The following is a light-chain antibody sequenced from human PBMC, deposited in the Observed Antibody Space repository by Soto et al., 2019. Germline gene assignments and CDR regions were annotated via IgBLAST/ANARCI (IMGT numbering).Light chain of an antibody. CDR1: SSDIGGYNS. V-gene: IGLV2-8*01. J-gene: IGLJ1*01. CDR2: DVT. Sequence: QSALTQSPFASGSPGQSVTISCTGTSSDIGGYNSVSWYQQHPGKAPKVMIYDVTKRPSGVPDRFSGSKSGNTASLTVSALQAEDEADYYCSSYTDRKHLVFGTGTKVTVL. CDR3: SSYTDRKHLV.